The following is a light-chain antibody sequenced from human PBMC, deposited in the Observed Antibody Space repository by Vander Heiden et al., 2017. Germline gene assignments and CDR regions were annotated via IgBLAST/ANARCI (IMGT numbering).Light chain of an antibody. Sequence: DIQMTQSPLSMSASVGDRVTITCRASQSISSYLNWYQQKPGKAPKLLIYSASSLQSGVPSRFSGSGSGTDFTLTIIILQPEDFATYYCQQSDSTPYTFGQGTKLEIK. V-gene: IGKV1-39*01. CDR1: QSISSY. CDR2: SAS. CDR3: QQSDSTPYT. J-gene: IGKJ2*01.